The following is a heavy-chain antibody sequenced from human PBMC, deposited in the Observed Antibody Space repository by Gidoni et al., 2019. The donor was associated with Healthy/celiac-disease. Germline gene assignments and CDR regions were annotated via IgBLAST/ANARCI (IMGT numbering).Heavy chain of an antibody. CDR2: ISYDGSNK. Sequence: QVQLVESGGGVVQPGRSLRLSCAACGFTFSSYAMHWVRQAPVKGLGWVAVISYDGSNKYYADSVKGRFTISRDNSKNTLYLQMNSLRAEDTAVYYCARDQNSLDYWGQGTLVTVSS. CDR1: GFTFSSYA. J-gene: IGHJ4*02. CDR3: ARDQNSLDY. V-gene: IGHV3-30*04.